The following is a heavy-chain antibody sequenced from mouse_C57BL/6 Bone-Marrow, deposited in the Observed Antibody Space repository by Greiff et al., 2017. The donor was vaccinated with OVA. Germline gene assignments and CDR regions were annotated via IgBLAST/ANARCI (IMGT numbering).Heavy chain of an antibody. V-gene: IGHV1-55*01. CDR3: ARRGLRRGAWFAY. CDR2: IYPGSGGT. CDR1: GYTFTSYW. J-gene: IGHJ3*01. Sequence: QVQLQQPGAELVKPGASVKMSCKASGYTFTSYWITWVKQRPGQGLEWIGDIYPGSGGTNYNEKFKSKATLTVDTSSSTAYMQLSSLTSEDSAVYYCARRGLRRGAWFAYWGQGTLVTVSA. D-gene: IGHD2-4*01.